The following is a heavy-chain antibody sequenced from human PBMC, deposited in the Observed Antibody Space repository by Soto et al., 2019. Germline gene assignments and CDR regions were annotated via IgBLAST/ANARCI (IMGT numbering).Heavy chain of an antibody. V-gene: IGHV1-18*01. CDR2: INTYNGNT. CDR3: ARDQGTYSSGGSCLRLSL. CDR1: GYIFTSYE. Sequence: QDKLVQSGAEMKKPGASVKVSCKASGYIFTSYEINWVRQAPGQGLEWMGWINTYNGNTNYAQNFQGRVTLTTDTSTTTAYMERRSLSFDDTAVYYCARDQGTYSSGGSCLRLSLCGQGTRVAVSS. J-gene: IGHJ4*02. D-gene: IGHD2-15*01.